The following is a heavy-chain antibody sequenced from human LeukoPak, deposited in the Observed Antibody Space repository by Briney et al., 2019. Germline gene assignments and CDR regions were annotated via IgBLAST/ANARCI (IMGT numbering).Heavy chain of an antibody. CDR3: AKDGDTGFDY. Sequence: GGSLRLSCAASGFTFNSYAMTWVRQAPGKGLEWVSVITGSGGSTYYADSVKGRFTISRDNSKNTLYLQMNSLRAEDTAVYYCAKDGDTGFDYWGQGTLVTVSS. D-gene: IGHD7-27*01. J-gene: IGHJ4*02. CDR2: ITGSGGST. CDR1: GFTFNSYA. V-gene: IGHV3-23*01.